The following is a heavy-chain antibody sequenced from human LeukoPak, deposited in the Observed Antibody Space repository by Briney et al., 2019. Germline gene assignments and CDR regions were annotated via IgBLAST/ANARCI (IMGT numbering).Heavy chain of an antibody. CDR3: AKGSGSSAYYPLDY. Sequence: PGGSLRLSCAASGFTVSSNYMSWVRQAPGKGLEWVSVIYSGGSTYYADSVKGRFTISRDNSKNTLYLQMNSLRAEDTAVYYCAKGSGSSAYYPLDYWGQGTLVTVSS. D-gene: IGHD3-22*01. CDR1: GFTVSSNY. J-gene: IGHJ4*02. CDR2: IYSGGST. V-gene: IGHV3-53*01.